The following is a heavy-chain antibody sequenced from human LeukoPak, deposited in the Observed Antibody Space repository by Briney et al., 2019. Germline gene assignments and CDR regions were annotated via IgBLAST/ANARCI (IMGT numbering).Heavy chain of an antibody. J-gene: IGHJ4*02. V-gene: IGHV4-4*07. CDR3: ARDRNGDGATYFSY. CDR1: GDSINDYH. D-gene: IGHD4/OR15-4a*01. Sequence: SETLSLTCTVSGDSINDYHWSWIRQPAGKGLEWIGRIYTSGSTNYNPSLKSRVTMTVDTSESQISLNLSSVTAADTAVYYGARDRNGDGATYFSYWGQGTLVTVSS. CDR2: IYTSGST.